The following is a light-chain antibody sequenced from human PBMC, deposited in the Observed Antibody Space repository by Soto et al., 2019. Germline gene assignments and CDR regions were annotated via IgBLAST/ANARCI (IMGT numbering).Light chain of an antibody. CDR2: GAS. J-gene: IGKJ1*01. CDR1: QSVSTNY. CDR3: QQYGSSPPT. Sequence: EIVLTQSPGTLSLSPGERATLSCRASQSVSTNYLAWYQRKPGQAPRLLIYGASSRATDIPDRFSGSGSGTDFTLTITRLEPEDFVVYYCQQYGSSPPTFGQGTKVEIK. V-gene: IGKV3-20*01.